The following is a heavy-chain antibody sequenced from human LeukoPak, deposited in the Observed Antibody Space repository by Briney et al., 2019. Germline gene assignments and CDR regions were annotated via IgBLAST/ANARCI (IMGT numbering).Heavy chain of an antibody. V-gene: IGHV1-69*04. CDR3: ARGPVDCSGGSCYSYYFDY. CDR2: IIPILGIA. J-gene: IGHJ4*02. Sequence: SVKVSCKASGYTFSGFYMHWVRQAPGQGLEWMGRIIPILGIANYAQKFQGRVTITADKSTSTAYMELSSLRSEDTAVYYCARGPVDCSGGSCYSYYFDYWGQGTLVTVSS. D-gene: IGHD2-15*01. CDR1: GYTFSGFY.